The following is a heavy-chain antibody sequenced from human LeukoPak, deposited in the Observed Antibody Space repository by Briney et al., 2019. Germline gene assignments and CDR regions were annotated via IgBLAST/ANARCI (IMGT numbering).Heavy chain of an antibody. CDR3: ARDEYSSGRNWFDP. V-gene: IGHV4-34*01. CDR1: GGSFSGYY. J-gene: IGHJ5*02. CDR2: IYYTGST. Sequence: SETLSLTCAVYGGSFSGYYWGWIRQPPGKGLEWIGTIYYTGSTYYNPSLKSRVTMSLDTSKNQLSLKLSSVTAADTAVYYCARDEYSSGRNWFDPWGQGTLVTVSS. D-gene: IGHD3-22*01.